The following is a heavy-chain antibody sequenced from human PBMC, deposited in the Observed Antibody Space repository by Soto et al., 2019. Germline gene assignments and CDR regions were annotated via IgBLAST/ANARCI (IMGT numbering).Heavy chain of an antibody. CDR1: GDTFSSYA. Sequence: QLVQSGPEVKKPGSSVKVSCKSVGDTFSSYAVSWVRQAPGQGLEWMGGIIPTFGTVNYAQKFQGRATITADESTRLSYMELRSRKSEDTAVYYCAREAGDYGQPYFDYWGQGTLISVSS. D-gene: IGHD3-10*01. CDR2: IIPTFGTV. J-gene: IGHJ4*02. CDR3: AREAGDYGQPYFDY. V-gene: IGHV1-69*01.